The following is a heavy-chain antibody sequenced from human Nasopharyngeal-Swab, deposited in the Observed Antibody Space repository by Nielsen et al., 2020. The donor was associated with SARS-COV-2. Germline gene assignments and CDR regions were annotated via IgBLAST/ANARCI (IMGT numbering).Heavy chain of an antibody. CDR2: INPSGGST. CDR3: ARDRPTSYYYYGMDV. J-gene: IGHJ6*02. Sequence: WVRQALGQGLEWMGIINPSGGSTSYAQKFQGRVTITRDTSASTAYMELSSLRSEDTAVYYCARDRPTSYYYYGMDVWGQGTTVTVSS. V-gene: IGHV1-46*01.